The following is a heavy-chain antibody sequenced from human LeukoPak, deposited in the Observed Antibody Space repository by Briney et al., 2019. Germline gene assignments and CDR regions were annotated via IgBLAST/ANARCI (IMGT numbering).Heavy chain of an antibody. CDR3: ARGLTYYDFWSGHHPGSYYMDV. V-gene: IGHV4-38-2*01. D-gene: IGHD3-3*01. Sequence: PSETLSLTCAVYAYSISSGYSWGWIRQPPGKGLECIGSLYHRASTYYNPSLKSRVTISVETSKNQFSLKLSSVTAADTAVYYCARGLTYYDFWSGHHPGSYYMDVWGKGTTVTVSS. J-gene: IGHJ6*03. CDR2: LYHRAST. CDR1: AYSISSGYS.